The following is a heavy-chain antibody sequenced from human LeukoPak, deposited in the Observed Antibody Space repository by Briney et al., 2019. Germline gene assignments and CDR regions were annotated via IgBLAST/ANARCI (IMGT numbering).Heavy chain of an antibody. D-gene: IGHD3-16*01. V-gene: IGHV4-34*01. CDR3: ARGRTFSSILVDY. J-gene: IGHJ4*02. CDR1: GGSFSGYY. CDR2: INHSGST. Sequence: PSETLSFTCAVYGGSFSGYYWSWIRQPPGKGLEWIGEINHSGSTNYNPSLKSRVTISVDTSKNQFSLKLSSVTAADTAVYYCARGRTFSSILVDYWGQGTLVTVSS.